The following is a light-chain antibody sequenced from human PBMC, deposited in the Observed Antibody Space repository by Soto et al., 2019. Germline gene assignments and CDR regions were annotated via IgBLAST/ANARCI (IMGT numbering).Light chain of an antibody. V-gene: IGLV2-14*01. J-gene: IGLJ2*01. Sequence: QPVLTQPASVSGSPGQSITISCTGTSSDVGNYHYVSWYQQHPDKAPKLIIYEVTNRPSGISYRFSGSKSGNTASLTISGLQPEDEADYYCTSYTTSSTVVFGGGTKLTVL. CDR3: TSYTTSSTVV. CDR2: EVT. CDR1: SSDVGNYHY.